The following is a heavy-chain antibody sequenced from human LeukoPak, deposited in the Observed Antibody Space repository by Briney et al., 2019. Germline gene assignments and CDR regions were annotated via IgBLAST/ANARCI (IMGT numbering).Heavy chain of an antibody. CDR2: IKVDGSEK. J-gene: IGHJ4*02. CDR1: GFTFSNYW. V-gene: IGHV3-7*03. Sequence: GGSLRLSCAASGFTFSNYWMSWVRQAPGKGLEWVANIKVDGSEKYYLDSVKGRFTISRDNAKNSVYLQVNSLRTEDTAVYYCARKTGMTGKAFDYWGQGTLVTVSS. D-gene: IGHD1-1*01. CDR3: ARKTGMTGKAFDY.